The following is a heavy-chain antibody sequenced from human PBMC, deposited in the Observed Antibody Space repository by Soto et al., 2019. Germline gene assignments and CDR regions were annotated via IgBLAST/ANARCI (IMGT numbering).Heavy chain of an antibody. Sequence: GALRLSCAASGFTFSSYGMHWVRQAPGKGLEWVAVISYDGSNKYYADSVKGRFTISRDNSKNTLYLQMNSLRAEDTAVYYCAKDKAYYDILIDAGGMDVWGQGTTVTVSS. CDR3: AKDKAYYDILIDAGGMDV. D-gene: IGHD3-9*01. J-gene: IGHJ6*02. V-gene: IGHV3-30*18. CDR2: ISYDGSNK. CDR1: GFTFSSYG.